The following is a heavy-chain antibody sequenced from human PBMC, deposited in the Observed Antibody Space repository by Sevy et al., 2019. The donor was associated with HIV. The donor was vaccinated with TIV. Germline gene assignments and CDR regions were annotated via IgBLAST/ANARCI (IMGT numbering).Heavy chain of an antibody. J-gene: IGHJ4*02. Sequence: SGPTLVNPTQTLTLTCTFSGFSLSTSGGGVGWIRQPPGKALELLALIYWDDDKHYSPSLKSRLTITKDTSKNQVVLTMTNMDPVDTATYYCAHDVASGYATGGFDYWGQGTLVTVSS. CDR1: GFSLSTSGGG. CDR2: IYWDDDK. CDR3: AHDVASGYATGGFDY. D-gene: IGHD5-12*01. V-gene: IGHV2-5*02.